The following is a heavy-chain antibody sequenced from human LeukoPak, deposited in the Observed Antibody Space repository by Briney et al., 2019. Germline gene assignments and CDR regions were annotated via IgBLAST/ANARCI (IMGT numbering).Heavy chain of an antibody. Sequence: ASVEVSRKASGGTFSSYAISWVRQAPGQGLEWMGGIIPIFGTANYAQKFQGRVTITADESTSTAYMELSSLRSEDTAVYYCASSLKRGHDYWGQGTLVTVSS. CDR1: GGTFSSYA. CDR3: ASSLKRGHDY. J-gene: IGHJ4*02. V-gene: IGHV1-69*13. CDR2: IIPIFGTA.